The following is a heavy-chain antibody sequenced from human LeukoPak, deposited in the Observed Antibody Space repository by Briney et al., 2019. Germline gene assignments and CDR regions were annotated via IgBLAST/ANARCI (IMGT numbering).Heavy chain of an antibody. D-gene: IGHD2-15*01. Sequence: SETLSLTCTVSGGSISSYYWSWIRQPPGKGLEWIGYIYYSGSTNYNPSLKSRVTISVDTSKNQFSLKLSSVTAADTAVYYCARDRGYCSGGSCYLTPTNFDYWGQGTLVTVSS. J-gene: IGHJ4*02. CDR3: ARDRGYCSGGSCYLTPTNFDY. CDR1: GGSISSYY. CDR2: IYYSGST. V-gene: IGHV4-59*12.